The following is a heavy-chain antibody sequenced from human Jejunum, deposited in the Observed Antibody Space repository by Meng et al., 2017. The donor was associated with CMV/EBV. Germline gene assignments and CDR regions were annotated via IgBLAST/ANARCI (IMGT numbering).Heavy chain of an antibody. D-gene: IGHD3-22*01. CDR1: RGSLSFYY. Sequence: VQLQESGAGLLNPSDTLSLTCSVSRGSLSFYYGSWIRKPAGKGLEWIGRIFTTGSTNYHPSLKSRVTMSVDTSKNQISLRLTSVTAADTAIYYCVRETDMTVGPHFDYWGQGALVTVSS. V-gene: IGHV4-4*07. CDR2: IFTTGST. J-gene: IGHJ4*02. CDR3: VRETDMTVGPHFDY.